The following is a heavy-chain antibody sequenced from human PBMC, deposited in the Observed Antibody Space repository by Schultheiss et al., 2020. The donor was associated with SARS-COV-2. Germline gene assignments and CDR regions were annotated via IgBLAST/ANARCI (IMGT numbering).Heavy chain of an antibody. CDR3: ARSTEAYNWFDP. Sequence: SETLSLTCTVSGGSISNFYWSWIRQPAGKGLEWLGRLYTSGTTNYNPSLKNRLTMSVDTSKNHFSLKLNSVTAADTAVYYCARSTEAYNWFDPWGQGTLVIVSS. CDR1: GGSISNFY. J-gene: IGHJ5*02. D-gene: IGHD5/OR15-5a*01. V-gene: IGHV4-4*07. CDR2: LYTSGTT.